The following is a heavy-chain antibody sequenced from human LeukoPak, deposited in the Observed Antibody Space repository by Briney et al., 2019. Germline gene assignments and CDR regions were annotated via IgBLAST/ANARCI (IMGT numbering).Heavy chain of an antibody. CDR3: ARSDSSGWLYFDY. Sequence: SSETLSLTCTVSGGSISSYYWSWIRQPPGKGLEWIGYIYYSGSTNYNPSLKSRVTISVDTSKNQFSLKLSSVTAADTAMYYCARSDSSGWLYFDYWGQGTLVTVSS. V-gene: IGHV4-59*01. CDR1: GGSISSYY. D-gene: IGHD6-19*01. CDR2: IYYSGST. J-gene: IGHJ4*02.